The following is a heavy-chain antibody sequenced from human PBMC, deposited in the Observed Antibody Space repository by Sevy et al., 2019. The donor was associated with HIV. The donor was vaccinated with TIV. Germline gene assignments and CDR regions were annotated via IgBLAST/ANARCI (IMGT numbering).Heavy chain of an antibody. V-gene: IGHV1-2*06. D-gene: IGHD6-13*01. CDR1: GYSFSGYN. Sequence: KLSCKTSGYSFSGYNMHWVRQAPGQGLEWMGRINPTSGGTKFAEMFQGRVTMTRDMSISTAYMELSSLRSDDTAVYYCVRVPAAAGTRGYFDYWGQGTLVTVSS. CDR3: VRVPAAAGTRGYFDY. J-gene: IGHJ4*02. CDR2: INPTSGGT.